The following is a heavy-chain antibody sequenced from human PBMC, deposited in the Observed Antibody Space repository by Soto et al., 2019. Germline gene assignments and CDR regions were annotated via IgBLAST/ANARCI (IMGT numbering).Heavy chain of an antibody. V-gene: IGHV4-39*01. CDR1: GGSISSSIYY. Sequence: TSETLCLTCTVSGGSISSSIYYWGWIRQPPGKGLEWIRSIYYSGSTYYNPSLKSRVTISVDTSKNQFSLKLSSVTAADTAVYYCARRSWYYGIDYWGQGTLVTVSS. CDR3: ARRSWYYGIDY. CDR2: IYYSGST. D-gene: IGHD3-3*01. J-gene: IGHJ4*02.